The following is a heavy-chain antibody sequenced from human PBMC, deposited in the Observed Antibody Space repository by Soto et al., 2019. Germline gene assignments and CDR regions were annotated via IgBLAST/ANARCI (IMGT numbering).Heavy chain of an antibody. CDR1: GGSISSYY. Sequence: SETLSLTCTVSGGSISSYYWSWIRQPPGKGLEWIGYIYYSGSTNYNPSLKSRVTISVDTSKNQFSLKLSSVTAADTAVYYCARDNYDFWSGYYSTGGYYGMDVWGQGTTVTVSS. CDR3: ARDNYDFWSGYYSTGGYYGMDV. D-gene: IGHD3-3*01. CDR2: IYYSGST. V-gene: IGHV4-59*01. J-gene: IGHJ6*02.